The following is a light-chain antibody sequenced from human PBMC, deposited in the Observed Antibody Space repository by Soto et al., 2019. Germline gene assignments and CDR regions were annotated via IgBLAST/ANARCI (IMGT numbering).Light chain of an antibody. CDR1: SNDIGGYNY. Sequence: QSALTQPASVSESPGQSITISCTGTSNDIGGYNYVSWYQHHPGKAPKLIIYEVDKRPSGVPDRFSGSKSGNTASLTVSGLQAEDEADYYCSSYGGSNIPLYVFGTGTKLTVL. CDR2: EVD. J-gene: IGLJ1*01. CDR3: SSYGGSNIPLYV. V-gene: IGLV2-8*01.